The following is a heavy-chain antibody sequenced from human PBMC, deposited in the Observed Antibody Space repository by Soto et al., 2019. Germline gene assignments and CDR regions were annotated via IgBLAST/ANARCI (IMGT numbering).Heavy chain of an antibody. CDR1: GFTFSSYG. V-gene: IGHV3-30*18. J-gene: IGHJ1*01. Sequence: QVQRVESGGGVVQPGRSLRLSCAASGFTFSSYGMHWVRQAPGKGLEWVAVISYDGSNKYYADSVKGRFTISRDNSKNTLYLQMNSLRAEDTAVYYCAKDSFDSSGHQHWGQGTLVTVSS. CDR2: ISYDGSNK. CDR3: AKDSFDSSGHQH. D-gene: IGHD3-22*01.